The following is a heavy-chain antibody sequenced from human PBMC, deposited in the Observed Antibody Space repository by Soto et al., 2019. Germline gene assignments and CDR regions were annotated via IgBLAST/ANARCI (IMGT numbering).Heavy chain of an antibody. Sequence: SETLSLTCTASGGAINNYDWGWIRQPPGKGLEWIGNTHYSGSTNYNPSLKSRVTISLDTSKNQFSLKLTSVAAADTAVYYCARHATEGTPLVSFDSWGQGALVTVSS. CDR3: ARHATEGTPLVSFDS. V-gene: IGHV4-59*08. D-gene: IGHD3-10*01. CDR1: GGAINNYD. J-gene: IGHJ4*02. CDR2: THYSGST.